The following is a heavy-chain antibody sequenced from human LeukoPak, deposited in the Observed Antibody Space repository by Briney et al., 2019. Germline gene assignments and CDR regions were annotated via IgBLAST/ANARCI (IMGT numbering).Heavy chain of an antibody. J-gene: IGHJ3*02. CDR2: ISNSGTT. Sequence: SETLSLTCTVSGASISSSYWSWIRQPPGKGMEWIGYISNSGTTNYNPSLKSRATISVDTSKNHFSLKLSSVTAADTAVYYCARVFYVWGSYSSSAGAFDIWGQGTMVTVSS. V-gene: IGHV4-59*01. D-gene: IGHD3-16*01. CDR1: GASISSSY. CDR3: ARVFYVWGSYSSSAGAFDI.